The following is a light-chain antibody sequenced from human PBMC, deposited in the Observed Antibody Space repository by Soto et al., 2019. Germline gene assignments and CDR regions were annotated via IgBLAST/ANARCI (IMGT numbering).Light chain of an antibody. J-gene: IGKJ1*01. V-gene: IGKV1-39*01. CDR2: AAS. CDR3: QQSYSTPRT. CDR1: QSISSY. Sequence: DIQMTQSPSSLSASVGDRVTITCRASQSISSYLNWYQQKPGKAPKLLIYAASSLQSGVPSRFSGSGSGTDCTLTISILQPEDFATYFCQQSYSTPRTFGQGTKVEIK.